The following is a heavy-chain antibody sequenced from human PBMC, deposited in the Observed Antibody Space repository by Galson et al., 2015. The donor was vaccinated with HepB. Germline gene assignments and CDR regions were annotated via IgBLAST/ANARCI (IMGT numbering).Heavy chain of an antibody. CDR1: GFTFRSAW. J-gene: IGHJ4*02. CDR3: TTFLEMTTVQY. Sequence: LRLSCAASGFTFRSAWMSWVRQAPGKGLEWVGRIKKKSEGGTTDYAAPVKGRFTISRDDSKNTLYLEMNSLKTEDTALYYCTTFLEMTTVQYWGQGTLVTVSS. V-gene: IGHV3-15*01. D-gene: IGHD4-11*01. CDR2: IKKKSEGGTT.